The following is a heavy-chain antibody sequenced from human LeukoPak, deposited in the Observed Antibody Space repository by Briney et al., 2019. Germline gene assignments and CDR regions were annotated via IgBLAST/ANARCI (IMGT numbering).Heavy chain of an antibody. CDR1: GFTFGSYW. J-gene: IGHJ4*02. V-gene: IGHV3-7*01. CDR2: IRQDGGEK. Sequence: GGSLRLSCAASGFTFGSYWMTWVRQPPGKGLEWVAHIRQDGGEKYYVDSVKDRFTISRDNAKNSLYLQMNSLRAEDTAIYYCARDKPAGIPVASYHDYWGQGILVTVSS. D-gene: IGHD6-19*01. CDR3: ARDKPAGIPVASYHDY.